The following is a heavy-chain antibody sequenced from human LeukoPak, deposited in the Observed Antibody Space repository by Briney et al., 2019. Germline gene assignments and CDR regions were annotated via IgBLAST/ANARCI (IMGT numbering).Heavy chain of an antibody. CDR2: ISAYNGNT. CDR3: ARGPGLWFGENNWFDP. V-gene: IGHV1-18*01. CDR1: GYIFTSYG. J-gene: IGHJ5*02. D-gene: IGHD3-10*01. Sequence: GASVKVSCKASGYIFTSYGISWVRQAPGQGLEWMGWISAYNGNTNYAQKLQGRVTMTTDTSTSTAYMELRSLRSDDTAVYYCARGPGLWFGENNWFDPWGQGTLVTVSS.